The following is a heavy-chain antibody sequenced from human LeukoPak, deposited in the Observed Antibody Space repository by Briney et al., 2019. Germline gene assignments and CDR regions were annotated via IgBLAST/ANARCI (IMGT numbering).Heavy chain of an antibody. J-gene: IGHJ5*02. D-gene: IGHD3-10*01. V-gene: IGHV4-39*07. CDR3: ARDKGHRWFGELLSWFDP. Sequence: PSETLSLTCTVSGGSISSSSYYWGWIRQPPGTGLEWIGSIYYSGNTYFNSSLKSRVTILVDTSKNQFSLKLNSVTAADTAVYYCARDKGHRWFGELLSWFDPWGQGTLVTVSS. CDR1: GGSISSSSYY. CDR2: IYYSGNT.